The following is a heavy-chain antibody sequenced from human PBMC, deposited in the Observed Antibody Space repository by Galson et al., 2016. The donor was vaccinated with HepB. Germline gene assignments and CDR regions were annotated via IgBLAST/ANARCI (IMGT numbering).Heavy chain of an antibody. CDR3: ALGQGFLADS. CDR2: IKQDGSAK. Sequence: SLRLSCAASGFTFSSYWMNWVRQAPGKGLEWVAIIKQDGSAKYYVDSLKGRFTISRDNAKNSLYLQMSSLRPEDTAVYYCALGQGFLADSWGQGLLVTVSS. V-gene: IGHV3-7*05. CDR1: GFTFSSYW. J-gene: IGHJ4*02.